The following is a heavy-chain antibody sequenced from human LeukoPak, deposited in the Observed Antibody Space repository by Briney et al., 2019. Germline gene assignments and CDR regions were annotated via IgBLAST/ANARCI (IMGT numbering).Heavy chain of an antibody. Sequence: ASVKGSCKASGYTFTGYYMHWVRQAPGQGLEWMGWINPNSGGTNYAQKFQGWVTMTRDTSISTAYMELSRLRSDDTAVYYCARDTRRSYYYDSSGYYFDYWGQGTLVTVSS. CDR1: GYTFTGYY. CDR2: INPNSGGT. V-gene: IGHV1-2*04. D-gene: IGHD3-22*01. J-gene: IGHJ4*02. CDR3: ARDTRRSYYYDSSGYYFDY.